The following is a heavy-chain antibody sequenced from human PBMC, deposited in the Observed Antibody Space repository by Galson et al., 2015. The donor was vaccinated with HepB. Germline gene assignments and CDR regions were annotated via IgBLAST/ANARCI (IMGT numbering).Heavy chain of an antibody. Sequence: SLRLSCAASGFTFSDYYMSWIRQAPGKGLEWVSYISSSSSYTNYADSVKGRFTISRDNAKNSLYLQMNSLRAEDTAVYYCASAYYYDSSGGRAGYFDLWGRGTLVTVSS. V-gene: IGHV3-11*06. CDR2: ISSSSSYT. J-gene: IGHJ2*01. D-gene: IGHD3-22*01. CDR1: GFTFSDYY. CDR3: ASAYYYDSSGGRAGYFDL.